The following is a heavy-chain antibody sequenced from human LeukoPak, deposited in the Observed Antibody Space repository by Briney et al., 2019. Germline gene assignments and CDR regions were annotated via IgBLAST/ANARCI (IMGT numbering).Heavy chain of an antibody. Sequence: GGSLRLSCAASGFTFSSYGMHWVRQAPGKGLEWVAVISYDGSNKYYADSVKGRFTISRDNSKNTLYLQMNSLRAEDTAVYYCAKDRSYYDFWSGYPNYWGQGTLVTVSS. CDR3: AKDRSYYDFWSGYPNY. CDR1: GFTFSSYG. V-gene: IGHV3-30*18. J-gene: IGHJ4*02. D-gene: IGHD3-3*01. CDR2: ISYDGSNK.